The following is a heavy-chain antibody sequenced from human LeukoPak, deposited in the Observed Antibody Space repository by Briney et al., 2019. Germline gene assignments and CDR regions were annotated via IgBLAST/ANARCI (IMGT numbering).Heavy chain of an antibody. Sequence: GGSLRLSCAASGFTSSSYWMSWVRQAPGKGLEWVANIKQDGSEKYYVDSVKGRFTISRDNAKNSLYLQMNSLRAEDTAVYYCARDWRGRVVVVPAAPFDYWGQGTLVTVSS. V-gene: IGHV3-7*01. CDR2: IKQDGSEK. J-gene: IGHJ4*02. CDR1: GFTSSSYW. D-gene: IGHD2-2*01. CDR3: ARDWRGRVVVVPAAPFDY.